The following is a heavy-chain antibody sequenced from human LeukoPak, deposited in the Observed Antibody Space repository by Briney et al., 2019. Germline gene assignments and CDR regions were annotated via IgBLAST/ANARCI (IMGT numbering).Heavy chain of an antibody. V-gene: IGHV1-69*05. Sequence: GASVKVSCKASGGTFSSYAISGVRQAPGQGLEWMGRIIPIFGTANYAQKFQGRVTITTDESTSTAYMELSSLRSEDTAVYYCATVIAAAGTTSDYWGQGTLVTVSS. CDR2: IIPIFGTA. CDR3: ATVIAAAGTTSDY. J-gene: IGHJ4*02. D-gene: IGHD6-13*01. CDR1: GGTFSSYA.